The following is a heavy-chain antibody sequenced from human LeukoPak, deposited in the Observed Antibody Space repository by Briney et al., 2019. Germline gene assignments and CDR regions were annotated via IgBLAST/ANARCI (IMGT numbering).Heavy chain of an antibody. V-gene: IGHV3-53*01. CDR3: ARVDCTSANSADY. Sequence: GGSLTLSCAASGLTVSSNYVAWVRHAPGEGVEWVSVIYSGSRTHYADSVKGRFTISRDNSKNTLYLPMNRLRAEDTAVYYCARVDCTSANSADYWGQGTQVTVSS. J-gene: IGHJ4*02. D-gene: IGHD4/OR15-4a*01. CDR1: GLTVSSNY. CDR2: IYSGSRT.